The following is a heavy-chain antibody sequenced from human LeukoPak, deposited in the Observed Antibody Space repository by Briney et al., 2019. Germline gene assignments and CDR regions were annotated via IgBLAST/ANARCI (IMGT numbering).Heavy chain of an antibody. CDR3: ARAYYYGSGSYIPVGY. J-gene: IGHJ4*02. CDR1: GYTFTSYG. V-gene: IGHV1-18*01. Sequence: GASVKVSCKASGYTFTSYGISWVRQAPGQGLEWMGWISAYNGNTNSAQKLQGRVTMTTDTSTSTAYMELRSLRSDDTAVYYCARAYYYGSGSYIPVGYWGQGTLVTVSS. CDR2: ISAYNGNT. D-gene: IGHD3-10*01.